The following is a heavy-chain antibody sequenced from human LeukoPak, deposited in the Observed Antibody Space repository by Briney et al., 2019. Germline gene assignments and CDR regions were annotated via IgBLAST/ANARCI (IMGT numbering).Heavy chain of an antibody. CDR2: ISYDGTNK. Sequence: PGGSLRLSCAASGFTFSSYAVHWVRQAPGKGLEWVAVISYDGTNKYYADSVKGRFTISRDNSKNTLYIQMNSMRADDTAVYYCACDTSGYTDYWGQGTLVTVSS. V-gene: IGHV3-30*14. CDR1: GFTFSSYA. D-gene: IGHD3-22*01. CDR3: ACDTSGYTDY. J-gene: IGHJ4*02.